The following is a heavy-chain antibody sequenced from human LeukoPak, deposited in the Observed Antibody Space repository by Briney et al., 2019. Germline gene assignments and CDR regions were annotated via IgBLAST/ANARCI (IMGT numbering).Heavy chain of an antibody. CDR3: AKDIKVGGTTPTT. CDR2: ISGSGGTT. CDR1: GFTFSNYA. Sequence: GGSLRLSCAASGFTFSNYAMSRVRQAPGKGLEWVSGISGSGGTTYYADSVKGRFTISRDNSKNTLSLQMNSLRAEDTAVYYCAKDIKVGGTTPTTWGQGTLVTVSS. D-gene: IGHD1-26*01. V-gene: IGHV3-23*01. J-gene: IGHJ5*02.